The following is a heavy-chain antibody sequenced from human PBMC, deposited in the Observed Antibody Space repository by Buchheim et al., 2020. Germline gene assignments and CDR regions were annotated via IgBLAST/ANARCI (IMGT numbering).Heavy chain of an antibody. D-gene: IGHD1-26*01. CDR2: ISYDGSKK. CDR1: GFIFSTYG. CDR3: AKVSGSYSWNFFDY. J-gene: IGHJ4*02. Sequence: QVHLVESGGGVVQPGRSLRRSCAASGFIFSTYGIHWVRQGPGKGLEGVAVISYDGSKKYYADSVQGRFTYSRDNSKKGLFLQMHNLRSEDTAVYYCAKVSGSYSWNFFDYWGQGT. V-gene: IGHV3-30*18.